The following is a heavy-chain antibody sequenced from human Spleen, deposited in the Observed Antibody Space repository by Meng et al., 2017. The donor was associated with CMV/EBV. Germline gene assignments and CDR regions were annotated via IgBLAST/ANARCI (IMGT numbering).Heavy chain of an antibody. J-gene: IGHJ1*01. CDR3: ARVGANIEEYQLLTSSIQH. CDR2: ISYDGSNK. Sequence: GESLKISCAASGFIVNTNYMSWVRQAPGKGLEWVAVISYDGSNKYYADSVKGRFTISRDNSKNTLYLQTNSLRAEDTAVYYCARVGANIEEYQLLTSSIQHWGQGTLVTVSS. CDR1: GFIVNTNY. D-gene: IGHD2-2*01. V-gene: IGHV3-30-3*01.